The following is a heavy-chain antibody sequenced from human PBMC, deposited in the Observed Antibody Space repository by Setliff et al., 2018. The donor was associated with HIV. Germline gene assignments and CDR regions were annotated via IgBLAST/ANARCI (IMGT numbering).Heavy chain of an antibody. CDR1: GYTFTSYG. Sequence: ASVKVSCKASGYTFTSYGISWLRQAPGQRPEWMGWLNTGSGATRSQKFQDRATITVDTSASTAYMELNSLTSEDTAVYYCARRILGPTEVFDYWGQGTPVTVSS. J-gene: IGHJ4*02. D-gene: IGHD1-26*01. V-gene: IGHV1-3*04. CDR2: LNTGSGAT. CDR3: ARRILGPTEVFDY.